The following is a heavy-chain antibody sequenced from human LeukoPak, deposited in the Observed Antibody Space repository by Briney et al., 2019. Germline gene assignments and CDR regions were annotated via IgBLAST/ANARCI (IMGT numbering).Heavy chain of an antibody. CDR3: AKGSRSYIPTFFDY. V-gene: IGHV3-11*01. CDR2: ISSSGSTI. J-gene: IGHJ4*02. D-gene: IGHD1-26*01. CDR1: GFTFSDYY. Sequence: KPGGSLRLSCAASGFTFSDYYMSWIRQAPGKGLEWVSYISSSGSTIYYADSVKGRFTISRDNAKNSLYLQMNSLRAEDTALYYCAKGSRSYIPTFFDYWGQGTLVTVSS.